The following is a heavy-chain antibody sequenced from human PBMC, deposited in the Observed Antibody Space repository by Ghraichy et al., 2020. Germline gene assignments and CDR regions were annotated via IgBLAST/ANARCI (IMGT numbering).Heavy chain of an antibody. CDR3: ARDSSRGFGELLSWAIDY. J-gene: IGHJ4*02. D-gene: IGHD3-10*01. CDR1: GYTFTSYG. Sequence: ASVKVSCKASGYTFTSYGISWVRQAPGQGLERMGWISAYNGNTNYAQKLQGRVTMTTDTSTSTAYMELRSLRSDDTAVYYCARDSSRGFGELLSWAIDYWGQGTLVTVSS. V-gene: IGHV1-18*04. CDR2: ISAYNGNT.